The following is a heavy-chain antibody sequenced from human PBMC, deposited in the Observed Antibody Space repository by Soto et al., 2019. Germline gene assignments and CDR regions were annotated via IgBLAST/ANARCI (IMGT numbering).Heavy chain of an antibody. V-gene: IGHV1-69*13. J-gene: IGHJ4*02. CDR2: IIPIFGTA. CDR3: ARDRGVGAIPRPEIFDY. Sequence: GASVKVSCKASGGTFSSYAISWVRQAPGQGLEWMGGIIPIFGTANYAQKFQGRVTITADESTSTAYMELSSLRSEDTAVYYCARDRGVGAIPRPEIFDYWGQGTLVTVSS. CDR1: GGTFSSYA. D-gene: IGHD1-26*01.